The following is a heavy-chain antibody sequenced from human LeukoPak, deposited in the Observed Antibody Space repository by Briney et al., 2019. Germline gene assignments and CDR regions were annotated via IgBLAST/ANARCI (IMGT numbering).Heavy chain of an antibody. CDR3: AREECSGGSCYLDY. V-gene: IGHV3-13*01. D-gene: IGHD2-15*01. Sequence: PGGSLRLSCAASGFTFSSYDMHWVRQATGKGLEWVSAIGTAGDTYYPGSVKGRFTISRENAKNSLYLQMNSLRAGDTAVYYCAREECSGGSCYLDYWGQGTLVTVSS. CDR1: GFTFSSYD. J-gene: IGHJ4*02. CDR2: IGTAGDT.